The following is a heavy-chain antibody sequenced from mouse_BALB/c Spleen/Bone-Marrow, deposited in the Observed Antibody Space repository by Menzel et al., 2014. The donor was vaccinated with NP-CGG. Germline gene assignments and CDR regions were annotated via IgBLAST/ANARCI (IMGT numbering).Heavy chain of an antibody. Sequence: EVKLVESGGGLVQPGGSLKLSCAASGFTFSSFVMSWVRQTPEKRLEWVASISSGGSMYYSDSVKGRFISSRDNARNILYLQMSSLTAEDTAMYYCARDYDGSSHFDYWGQGTTLTVSS. CDR1: GFTFSSFV. D-gene: IGHD1-1*01. J-gene: IGHJ2*01. V-gene: IGHV5-6-5*01. CDR2: ISSGGSM. CDR3: ARDYDGSSHFDY.